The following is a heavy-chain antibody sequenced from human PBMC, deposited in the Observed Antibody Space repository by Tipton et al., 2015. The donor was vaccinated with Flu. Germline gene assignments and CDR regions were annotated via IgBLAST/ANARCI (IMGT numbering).Heavy chain of an antibody. CDR2: IYPGDSDT. D-gene: IGHD7-27*01. CDR1: GYSFTNYW. CDR3: VRLGMESLFAAREHYGVDV. J-gene: IGHJ6*02. V-gene: IGHV5-51*03. Sequence: VQLVQSGAEVKKPGESLKISCKGSGYSFTNYWIGCVRQMPGKGLEWLGIIYPGDSDTRYSPSFQGQVTISADKSINTASLQWSSLKASDNALYYCVRLGMESLFAAREHYGVDVWGQGTTVTVSS.